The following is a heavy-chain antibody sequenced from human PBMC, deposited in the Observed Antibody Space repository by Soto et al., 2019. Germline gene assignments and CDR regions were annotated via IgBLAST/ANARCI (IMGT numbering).Heavy chain of an antibody. CDR1: GGTFSSYA. J-gene: IGHJ6*02. V-gene: IGHV1-69*12. CDR2: IIPIFGTA. Sequence: QVQLVQSGAEVKKPGSSVKVSCKASGGTFSSYAISWVRQAPGQGLEWMGGIIPIFGTANYAQKFQGRVTITADESTSTAYMELCSLRSEDTAVYYCARVMIFGVVNVYYGMDVWGQGTTVTVSS. D-gene: IGHD3-3*01. CDR3: ARVMIFGVVNVYYGMDV.